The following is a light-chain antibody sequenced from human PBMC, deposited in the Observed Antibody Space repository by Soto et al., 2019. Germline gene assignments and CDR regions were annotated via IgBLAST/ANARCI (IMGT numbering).Light chain of an antibody. V-gene: IGKV1-39*01. CDR3: QQSYNTPRT. CDR2: AAS. Sequence: DIQMTQSPSSLSASVGDRVTITCRSSQSISFYLNWYQQRPGKAPNLLISAASTLQSGVPSRFSGSGSGTDFTLTITSLQPEDFATYYCQQSYNTPRTFGQGTKVEI. J-gene: IGKJ1*01. CDR1: QSISFY.